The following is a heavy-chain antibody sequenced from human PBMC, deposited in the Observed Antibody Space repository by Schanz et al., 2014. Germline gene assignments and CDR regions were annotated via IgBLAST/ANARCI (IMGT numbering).Heavy chain of an antibody. Sequence: EAHLVESGGGLVKPGGSLTLSCAASRFTVTNAWMSWVRQAPGKGLEWVSAISGSGGSTYYADSVKGRFTISRDNSKNTLYLQMNSLRAEDTAVYYCAKGPYYYYYMDVWGNGTTVTVSS. CDR2: ISGSGGST. CDR3: AKGPYYYYYMDV. J-gene: IGHJ6*03. V-gene: IGHV3-23*04. CDR1: RFTVTNAW.